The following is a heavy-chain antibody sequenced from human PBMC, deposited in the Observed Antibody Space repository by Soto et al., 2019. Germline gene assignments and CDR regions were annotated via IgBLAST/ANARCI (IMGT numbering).Heavy chain of an antibody. CDR3: AREVDTAMVHYYFDY. J-gene: IGHJ4*02. V-gene: IGHV4-59*01. CDR2: IYYSGST. CDR1: GGSISSYY. Sequence: PSETLSLTCTVSGGSISSYYWSWIRQPPGKGLEWIGYIYYSGSTNYNPSLKSRVTISVDTSKNQFSLKLSSVTAADTAVYYCAREVDTAMVHYYFDYWGQGTLVTVSS. D-gene: IGHD5-18*01.